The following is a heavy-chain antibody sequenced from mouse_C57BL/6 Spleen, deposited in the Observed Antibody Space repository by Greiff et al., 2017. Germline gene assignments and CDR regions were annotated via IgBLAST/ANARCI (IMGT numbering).Heavy chain of an antibody. CDR3: ARRGATGYFDV. CDR1: GFTFSDYY. V-gene: IGHV5-16*01. CDR2: INYDGSST. D-gene: IGHD1-1*01. Sequence: EVKLMESEGGLVQPGSSMKLSCTASGFTFSDYYMAWVRQVPEKGLEWVANINYDGSSTYYLDSLKSRFIISRDNAKNILYLQMSSLKSEDTATYYCARRGATGYFDVWGTGTTVTVSS. J-gene: IGHJ1*03.